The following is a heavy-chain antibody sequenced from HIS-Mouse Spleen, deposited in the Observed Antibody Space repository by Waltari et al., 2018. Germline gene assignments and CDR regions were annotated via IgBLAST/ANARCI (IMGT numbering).Heavy chain of an antibody. J-gene: IGHJ2*01. CDR3: AREIPYSSSWYDWYFDL. D-gene: IGHD6-13*01. CDR1: GGSISSSSYY. CDR2: IYYSGRN. V-gene: IGHV4-39*07. Sequence: QLQLQESGPGLVKPSETLSLTCTVSGGSISSSSYYWGWIRQPPGNGLEWVGSIYYSGRNHYKPTLKSRVTISVDTSKNQFSLKLRSVAAADTAVYYCAREIPYSSSWYDWYFDLWGRGTLVTVSS.